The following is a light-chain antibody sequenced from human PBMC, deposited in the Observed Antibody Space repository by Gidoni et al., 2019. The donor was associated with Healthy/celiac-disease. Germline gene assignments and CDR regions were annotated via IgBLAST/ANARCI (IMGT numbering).Light chain of an antibody. V-gene: IGKV3-20*01. J-gene: IGKJ4*01. CDR1: QSVSSSY. Sequence: ELVLTPSPGTLSLSPGERATLSCRASQSVSSSYLAWYQQKPGQAPRLLLYGASSRATGIPDRFSGSWSGTDSNRVTLTISRLEPEDFAVYYCQQYGSSLTFGGGTKVEIK. CDR3: QQYGSSLT. CDR2: GAS.